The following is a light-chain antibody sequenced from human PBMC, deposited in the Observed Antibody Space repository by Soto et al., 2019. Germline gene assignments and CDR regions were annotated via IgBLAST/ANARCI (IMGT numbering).Light chain of an antibody. V-gene: IGKV3D-7*01. CDR3: QQDYNLPLT. CDR1: PGVSSSS. J-gene: IGKJ4*01. Sequence: PGERVTLACRASPGVSSSSLTWYQQKPGQAPRLLIYGASTRATSIPARFSGSGSGTDFTLTISSLQPEDFAVYYCQQDYNLPLTFGGGTKVEIK. CDR2: GAS.